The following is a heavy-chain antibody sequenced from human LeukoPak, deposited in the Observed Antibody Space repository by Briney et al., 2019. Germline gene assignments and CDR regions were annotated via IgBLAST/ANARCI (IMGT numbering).Heavy chain of an antibody. CDR2: IFYSGST. CDR1: GGSISNNY. CDR3: ARESALSGTYDY. Sequence: PSETLSLTCTDSGGSISNNYWGCIRQPPGKRLEWIGYIFYSGSTNYNPSLKSRVTISVDTSKNQFSLKLNSVTAADTAVYYCARESALSGTYDYWGPGTLVTVSS. V-gene: IGHV4-59*01. D-gene: IGHD1-7*01. J-gene: IGHJ4*02.